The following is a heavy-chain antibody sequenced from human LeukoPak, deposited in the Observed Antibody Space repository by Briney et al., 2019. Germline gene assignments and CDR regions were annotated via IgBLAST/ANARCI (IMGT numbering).Heavy chain of an antibody. CDR1: GFTFSSYA. V-gene: IGHV3-23*01. D-gene: IGHD6-13*01. Sequence: GGSLRLSCAASGFTFSSYAMSWVRQAPGKGLEWVSAISGSGGSTYYADSVKGRFTISRDNSKNTLYLQMNSLRVEDTAVYYCARDGPAMSRQQLVPDAFDIWGQGTMVTVSS. CDR3: ARDGPAMSRQQLVPDAFDI. CDR2: ISGSGGST. J-gene: IGHJ3*02.